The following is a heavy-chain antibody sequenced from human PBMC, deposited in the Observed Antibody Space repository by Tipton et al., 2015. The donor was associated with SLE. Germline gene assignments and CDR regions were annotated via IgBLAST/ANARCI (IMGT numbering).Heavy chain of an antibody. D-gene: IGHD3-22*01. V-gene: IGHV4-59*08. J-gene: IGHJ3*02. CDR2: IYYSGST. CDR3: ARHGGITMIVAGAFDI. CDR1: GGSISSYY. Sequence: LRLSCTVSGGSISSYYWSWIRQPPGKGLEWIGYIYYSGSTNYNPSLKSRVTISVDTSKNQFSLRLSSVTAADTAVYYCARHGGITMIVAGAFDIWGQGTMVTVSS.